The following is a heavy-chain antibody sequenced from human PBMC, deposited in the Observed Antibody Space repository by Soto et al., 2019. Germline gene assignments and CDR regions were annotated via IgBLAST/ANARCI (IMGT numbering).Heavy chain of an antibody. D-gene: IGHD1-26*01. Sequence: EVQLLESGGGLVQPGGSLRLSCAASGFTFSSYAMSWVRQAPGKGLEWVSAISGSGGSTYYADSVKGRFTISRGNSKNTLYLQMIRLRAEDTAVYYYAKTQRNSVHLDDWREGALVTVSS. CDR3: AKTQRNSVHLDD. CDR2: ISGSGGST. CDR1: GFTFSSYA. V-gene: IGHV3-23*01. J-gene: IGHJ4*02.